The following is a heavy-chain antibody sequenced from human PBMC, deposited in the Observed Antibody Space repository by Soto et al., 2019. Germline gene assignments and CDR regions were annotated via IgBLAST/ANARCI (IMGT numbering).Heavy chain of an antibody. CDR1: SYTFTGYG. J-gene: IGHJ4*02. D-gene: IGHD3-3*01. CDR2: NSAYNANT. Sequence: ASVKVSCKASSYTFTGYGISWVRQAPGQGLEWMGWNSAYNANTNYAQKLQGRVTMTTDTSTSTAYMELRSLRSDDTSVYYCARGYDFWSGWYFDYWGQGTLVTVSS. V-gene: IGHV1-18*01. CDR3: ARGYDFWSGWYFDY.